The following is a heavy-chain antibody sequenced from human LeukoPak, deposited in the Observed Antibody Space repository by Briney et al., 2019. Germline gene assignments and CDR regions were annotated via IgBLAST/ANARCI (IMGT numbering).Heavy chain of an antibody. Sequence: SGGSLRLSCAASRFTFSTHAMSWVRQPPGKGLEWVSAISGSDGSTYYADSVKGRFTISRDNSKNTLYLQMNSLRAEDTAVYYCVKYGADVWGQGTTVTVSS. CDR2: ISGSDGST. D-gene: IGHD3-10*01. CDR1: RFTFSTHA. J-gene: IGHJ6*02. CDR3: VKYGADV. V-gene: IGHV3-23*01.